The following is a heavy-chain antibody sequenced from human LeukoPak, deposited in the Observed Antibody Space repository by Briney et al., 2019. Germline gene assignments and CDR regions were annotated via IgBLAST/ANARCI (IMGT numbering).Heavy chain of an antibody. CDR2: ISWNSGSI. D-gene: IGHD4-17*01. CDR1: GFTFDDYA. CDR3: AKDSDYGDPGYFDL. Sequence: PGGSLRLSCAASGFTFDDYAMHWVRQAPGKGLEWVSGISWNSGSIGYADSVKGRFTISRDNAKNSLYLQMNSLRAEDTALYYCAKDSDYGDPGYFDLWGRGTLVTVSS. V-gene: IGHV3-9*01. J-gene: IGHJ2*01.